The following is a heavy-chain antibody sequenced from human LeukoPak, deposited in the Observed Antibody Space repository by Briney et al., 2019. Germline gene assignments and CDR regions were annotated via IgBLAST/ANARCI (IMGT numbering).Heavy chain of an antibody. CDR2: IKQDGSEK. Sequence: GSLRLSCAASGFTFSSYWMSWVRQAPGKGLEWVANIKQDGSEKYYVDSVKGRFTISRDNAKNSLYLQMNSLRAEDTAVYYCARDPNYYDSSGYYYYYENDYWGQGTLVTVSS. D-gene: IGHD3-22*01. V-gene: IGHV3-7*01. CDR3: ARDPNYYDSSGYYYYYENDY. CDR1: GFTFSSYW. J-gene: IGHJ4*02.